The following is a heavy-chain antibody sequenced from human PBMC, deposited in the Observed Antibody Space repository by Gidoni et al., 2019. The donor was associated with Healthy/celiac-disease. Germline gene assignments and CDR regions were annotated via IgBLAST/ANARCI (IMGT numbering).Heavy chain of an antibody. J-gene: IGHJ6*02. CDR2: ISSSSSYI. V-gene: IGHV3-21*01. Sequence: EVQLVESGGGLVKPGGSLRLSCAASGFTFSRYSMNWVRQAPGKGLEWVSSISSSSSYIYYADSVKGRFTISRDNAKNSLYLQMNSLRAEDTAVYYCAREIVVVPAPEVRYYYGMDVWGQGTTVTVSS. D-gene: IGHD2-2*01. CDR3: AREIVVVPAPEVRYYYGMDV. CDR1: GFTFSRYS.